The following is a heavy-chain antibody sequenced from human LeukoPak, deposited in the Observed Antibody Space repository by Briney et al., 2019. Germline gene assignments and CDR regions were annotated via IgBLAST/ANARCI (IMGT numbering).Heavy chain of an antibody. CDR3: ARDKGSGGSCYLDY. CDR2: INPNSGGT. Sequence: GASVKVSCKASGYTFTGYYMHWVRQAPGQGLEWMGRINPNSGGTNYAQKFQGRVTMTRDTSISTAYMELSRLRSDDTAVYYCARDKGSGGSCYLDYWGQGTPVTVSS. J-gene: IGHJ4*02. CDR1: GYTFTGYY. V-gene: IGHV1-2*06. D-gene: IGHD2-15*01.